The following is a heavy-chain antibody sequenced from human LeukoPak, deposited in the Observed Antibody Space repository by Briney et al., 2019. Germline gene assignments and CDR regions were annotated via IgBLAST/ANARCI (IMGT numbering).Heavy chain of an antibody. D-gene: IGHD1-26*01. V-gene: IGHV3-21*01. CDR3: ARDPTSSWETAFDI. CDR1: GFTFSSYS. J-gene: IGHJ3*02. Sequence: GGSLRLSCEASGFTFSSYSMNWVRQAPGKGLEWVSSIDSSISYIYYADSVKGRFTISRDNAKNSLYLQMNSLRAEDTAVYYCARDPTSSWETAFDIWGQGTMVTVSS. CDR2: IDSSISYI.